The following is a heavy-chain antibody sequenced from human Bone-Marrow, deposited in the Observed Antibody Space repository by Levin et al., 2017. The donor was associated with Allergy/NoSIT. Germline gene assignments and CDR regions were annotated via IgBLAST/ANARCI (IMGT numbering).Heavy chain of an antibody. CDR3: AKEGYDYGDYTGSYYYYYMDV. CDR2: ISGSGGST. Sequence: GGSLRLSCAASGFTFSSYAMSWVRQAPGKGLEWVSAISGSGGSTYYADSVKGRFTISRDNSKNTLYLQMNSLRAEDTAVYYCAKEGYDYGDYTGSYYYYYMDVWGEGTTVTVSS. CDR1: GFTFSSYA. J-gene: IGHJ6*03. V-gene: IGHV3-23*01. D-gene: IGHD4-17*01.